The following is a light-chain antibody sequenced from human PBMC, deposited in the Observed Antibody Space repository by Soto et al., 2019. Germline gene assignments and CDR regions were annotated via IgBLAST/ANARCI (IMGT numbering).Light chain of an antibody. CDR1: QSVSNN. V-gene: IGKV3D-15*01. CDR2: GAS. J-gene: IGKJ5*01. Sequence: EIVLTLSPGTLAIATGGNATRYCCASQSVSNNYLAWYQQKPGQAPRLLIYGASTRANGIHDRFSGSGSGTEFTLNISSMQSEEFAVYYCQQYNNWNLTFGQGTRLEIK. CDR3: QQYNNWNLT.